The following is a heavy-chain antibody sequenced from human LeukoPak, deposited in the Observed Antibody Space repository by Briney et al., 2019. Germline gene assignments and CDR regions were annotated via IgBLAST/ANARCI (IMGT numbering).Heavy chain of an antibody. CDR2: IYWNDDK. Sequence: SGPTLVNPTQTLTLTCTFSGFSLSSGGVGVGWIRQPPGKALEWLSLIYWNDDKRYSPSLKSRLTITKHTSKDQVVLTMTDTDPADTATYYCAHKYDFWNGYDSWGQGTLVTVSS. D-gene: IGHD3-3*01. CDR3: AHKYDFWNGYDS. J-gene: IGHJ4*02. CDR1: GFSLSSGGVG. V-gene: IGHV2-5*01.